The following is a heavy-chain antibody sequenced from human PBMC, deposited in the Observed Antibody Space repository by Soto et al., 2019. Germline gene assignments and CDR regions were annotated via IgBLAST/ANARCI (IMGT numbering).Heavy chain of an antibody. CDR2: IWYDGSNK. J-gene: IGHJ4*02. V-gene: IGHV3-33*01. Sequence: GGSLRLSCAASGFTFSSYGMHWVRQAPGKGLEWVAVIWYDGSNKYYAASVKGRFTISRDNSKNTLYLQMNSLRAEDTAVYYCARDSLPVTYDYYDSSGFLPPLDYWGQGTLVTVSS. CDR3: ARDSLPVTYDYYDSSGFLPPLDY. D-gene: IGHD3-22*01. CDR1: GFTFSSYG.